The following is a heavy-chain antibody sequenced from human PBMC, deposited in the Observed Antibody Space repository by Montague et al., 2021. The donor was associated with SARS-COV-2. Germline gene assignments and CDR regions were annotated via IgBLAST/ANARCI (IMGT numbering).Heavy chain of an antibody. J-gene: IGHJ4*02. D-gene: IGHD2-15*01. CDR3: ARHPRYCSGGSCYSGGEFDY. CDR2: IYPGDSDT. V-gene: IGHV5-51*01. Sequence: KSLEWMGIIYPGDSDTRYSPSFPGPVTLSADKSIRTAYLPLGSLKASDTAMYYCARHPRYCSGGSCYSGGEFDYWGQGTLVIVSS.